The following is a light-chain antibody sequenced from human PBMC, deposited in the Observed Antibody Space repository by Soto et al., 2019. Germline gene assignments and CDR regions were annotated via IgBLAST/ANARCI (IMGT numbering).Light chain of an antibody. CDR1: QNIHSF. CDR2: GGS. Sequence: DIQMTQSPSSLAASVGERVTITCRASQNIHSFLNWYQQKPGKAPQVLIYGGSALQSGVPSRFSGSGSGTDFTLTISSLRPEDVASYFCQQSYNIPFTCGPGTRVDI. CDR3: QQSYNIPFT. V-gene: IGKV1-39*01. J-gene: IGKJ3*01.